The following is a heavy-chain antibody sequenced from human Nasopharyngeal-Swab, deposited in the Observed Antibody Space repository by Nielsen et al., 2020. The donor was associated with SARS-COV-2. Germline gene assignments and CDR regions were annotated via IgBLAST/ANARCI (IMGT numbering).Heavy chain of an antibody. CDR2: IFWNDEK. J-gene: IGHJ4*02. CDR3: ARMEVSSSWYY. D-gene: IGHD6-13*01. V-gene: IGHV2-26*01. Sequence: REAPGKALEWLAHIFWNDEKSYSTSLKSRLTISKDTSKSQVVLTMTNMDPVDTATYYCARMEVSSSWYYWGQGTLVTVSS.